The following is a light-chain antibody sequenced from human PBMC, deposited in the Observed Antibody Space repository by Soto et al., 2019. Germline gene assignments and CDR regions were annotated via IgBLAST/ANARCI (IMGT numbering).Light chain of an antibody. J-gene: IGKJ1*01. Sequence: DIVMTQSPDSLAVSLGERATIKCKSSQRLLYSSTNKNYLAWYQQRPGQPPKLLIYWASTRKSGVPDRFSGIGSGTDFTLTITSLQADDVAVYYCQQYYTTRTFGQGTKVQIK. V-gene: IGKV4-1*01. CDR3: QQYYTTRT. CDR1: QRLLYSSTNKNY. CDR2: WAS.